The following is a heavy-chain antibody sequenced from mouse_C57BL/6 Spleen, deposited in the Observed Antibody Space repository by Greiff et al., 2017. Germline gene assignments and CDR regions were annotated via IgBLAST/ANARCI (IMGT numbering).Heavy chain of an antibody. V-gene: IGHV1-53*01. Sequence: QVQLQQSGTELVKPGASVKLSCKASGYTFTSYWMHWVKQRPGQGLEWIGNINPSNGGTNYNEKFKSKATLTVDKSSSTAYMQLSSLTSEDSAVYYCASLITTVVAPYYYAMDYWGQGTSVTVSS. CDR2: INPSNGGT. CDR1: GYTFTSYW. D-gene: IGHD1-1*01. CDR3: ASLITTVVAPYYYAMDY. J-gene: IGHJ4*01.